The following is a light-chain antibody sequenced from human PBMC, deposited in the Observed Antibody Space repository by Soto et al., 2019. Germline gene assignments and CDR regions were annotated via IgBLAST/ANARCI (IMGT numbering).Light chain of an antibody. J-gene: IGKJ2*01. Sequence: DIQMTQSPSTLSASVGDRVTITCRASQSISSWLAWYQQKPGKAPQLLIYDASSLESGVPSRFSGSGSGTEFTLTISGLQPDDSATYYCHQYDSYSYTFGQGTKVDIK. V-gene: IGKV1-5*01. CDR1: QSISSW. CDR2: DAS. CDR3: HQYDSYSYT.